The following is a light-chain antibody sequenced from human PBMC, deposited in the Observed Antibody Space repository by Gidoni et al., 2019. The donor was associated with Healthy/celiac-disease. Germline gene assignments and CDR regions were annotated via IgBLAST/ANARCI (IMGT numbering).Light chain of an antibody. CDR3: MQALQTPLT. CDR1: QSLLHSNGYNY. V-gene: IGKV2-28*01. CDR2: LGS. Sequence: DIVMTQSPLSLPVTPGEPASISCRSSQSLLHSNGYNYLVWYLQKPGQSPQLLISLGSNRASGVPDRFSGSGSGTDFTLKISRVEAEDVGVYYCMQALQTPLTFGGGTKVEIK. J-gene: IGKJ4*01.